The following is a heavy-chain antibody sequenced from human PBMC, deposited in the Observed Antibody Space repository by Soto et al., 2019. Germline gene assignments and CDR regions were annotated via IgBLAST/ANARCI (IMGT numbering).Heavy chain of an antibody. J-gene: IGHJ6*03. V-gene: IGHV4-4*02. Sequence: QVQLQESGPRLVKPSGTLSLTCNVSGDSISSSHWWTWARQAPGMGLEWIGEVFHTGPTNYNPSLKSRVTISMDKSKNLFSLKITSVTAADTAVYYCARAPNYYYYMDVSGKGSTVTVSS. CDR1: GDSISSSHW. CDR3: ARAPNYYYYMDV. CDR2: VFHTGPT.